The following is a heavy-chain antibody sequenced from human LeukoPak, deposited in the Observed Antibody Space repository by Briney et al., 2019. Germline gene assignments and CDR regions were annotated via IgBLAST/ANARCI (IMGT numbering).Heavy chain of an antibody. Sequence: GGALRLSCAACGFSFRSYNMIWVGQDPRNRPEGVSSISSSSSYIYYADSVKGRFTISRDNAKNSLYLQMNSLRAEDTALYYCARGASRADYWGQGTLVTVSS. J-gene: IGHJ4*02. CDR2: ISSSSSYI. V-gene: IGHV3-21*01. CDR3: ARGASRADY. CDR1: GFSFRSYN.